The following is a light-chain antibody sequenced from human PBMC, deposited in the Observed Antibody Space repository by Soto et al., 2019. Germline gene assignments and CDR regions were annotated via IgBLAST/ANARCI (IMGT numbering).Light chain of an antibody. J-gene: IGKJ1*01. V-gene: IGKV3-15*01. CDR1: QSVGSN. Sequence: EIVMTLSPGTLSVSPGERASLSCRASQSVGSNLAWFQQKPGQAPRLLISGASTRATGIPARFSGSGSGTEFTLTISSLQPEDFAVYYCHQYNNGPRTFGQGTKVDI. CDR3: HQYNNGPRT. CDR2: GAS.